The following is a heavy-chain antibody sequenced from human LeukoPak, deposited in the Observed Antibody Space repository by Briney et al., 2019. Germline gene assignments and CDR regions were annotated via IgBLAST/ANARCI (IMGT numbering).Heavy chain of an antibody. J-gene: IGHJ4*02. CDR3: ARDLGWAQFDY. D-gene: IGHD3-16*01. CDR2: TNGDGSEI. Sequence: GGSLRLSCAASGSTFTTSWMNWVRQAPGKGLEWLANTNGDGSEIYYVDSVKGRFTISRDNAKNSLYLQMNSLRAEDTAVYYCARDLGWAQFDYWGQGILVTVS. V-gene: IGHV3-7*05. CDR1: GSTFTTSW.